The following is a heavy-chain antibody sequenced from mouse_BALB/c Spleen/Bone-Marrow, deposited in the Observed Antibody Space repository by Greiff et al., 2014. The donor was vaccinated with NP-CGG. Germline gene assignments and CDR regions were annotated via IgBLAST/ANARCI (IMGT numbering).Heavy chain of an antibody. CDR2: IYPGSGST. Sequence: ESGPELVKPGASVKMSCKASGFTFTDYVINWVKQRTGQGLEWIGEIYPGSGSTYYIERFKGKATLTADKSSNTAYMQLSSLTSEDSAVYFCAPGYAMDYWGQGSSVTVSS. V-gene: IGHV1-77*01. J-gene: IGHJ4*01. CDR1: GFTFTDYV. CDR3: APGYAMDY.